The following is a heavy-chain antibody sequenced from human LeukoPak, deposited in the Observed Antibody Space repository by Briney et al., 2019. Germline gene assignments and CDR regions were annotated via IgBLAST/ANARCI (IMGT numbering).Heavy chain of an antibody. D-gene: IGHD3-22*01. Sequence: GGSLRLSCAASGFTFSSYSMNWVRQAPGKGLEWVSSISSSSSYIYYADSVKGRFTISRDNAKTSLYLQMNSLRAEDTAVYYCARNYYDSSGYYGHWGQGTLVTVSS. J-gene: IGHJ4*02. V-gene: IGHV3-21*01. CDR3: ARNYYDSSGYYGH. CDR1: GFTFSSYS. CDR2: ISSSSSYI.